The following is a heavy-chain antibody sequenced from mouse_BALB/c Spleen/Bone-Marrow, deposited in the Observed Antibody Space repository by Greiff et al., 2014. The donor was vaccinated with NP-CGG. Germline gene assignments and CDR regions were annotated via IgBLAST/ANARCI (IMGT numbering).Heavy chain of an antibody. CDR2: IDPANGNT. V-gene: IGHV14-3*02. CDR3: AGASYYAMDY. J-gene: IGHJ4*01. Sequence: VQLQQPGAELVKPGASVKLSCTASGFNTKDTYMHWVKQRPEQGLEWIGRIDPANGNTKYDPKFQGKATITADTSSNTAYLQLSRLTSEDTAVYYCAGASYYAMDYWGQGTSVTVSS. CDR1: GFNTKDTY.